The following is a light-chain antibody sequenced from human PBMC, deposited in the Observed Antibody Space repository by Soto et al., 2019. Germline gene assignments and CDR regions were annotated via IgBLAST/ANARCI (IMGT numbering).Light chain of an antibody. CDR1: QSVNNY. V-gene: IGKV3-11*01. CDR2: NAS. CDR3: QQRSNWPQLT. Sequence: DIVLTQSPATLSLSPGEGATLSCRASQSVNNYVAWYQQKPGQAPRLLIYNASNRATAIPPRFSGSGSGTDFTLTISSLEPEDSAVYYCQQRSNWPQLTFGGGTKVDIK. J-gene: IGKJ4*01.